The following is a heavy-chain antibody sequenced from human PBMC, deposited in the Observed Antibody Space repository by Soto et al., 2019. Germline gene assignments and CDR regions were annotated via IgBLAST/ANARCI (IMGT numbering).Heavy chain of an antibody. J-gene: IGHJ4*01. CDR2: INHRGST. CDR1: DGFSRACR. Sequence: SQKLSLTCAFYDGFSRACRGSVFRQLPEKRQEWIGEINHRGSTNYNPSLKSRVTISVDTSKNQFSLKLSSVTAADTAVYYCARNVCGYYFGNGYSYFYYWGQGTLVTGSS. D-gene: IGHD3-3*01. V-gene: IGHV4-34*01. CDR3: ARNVCGYYFGNGYSYFYY.